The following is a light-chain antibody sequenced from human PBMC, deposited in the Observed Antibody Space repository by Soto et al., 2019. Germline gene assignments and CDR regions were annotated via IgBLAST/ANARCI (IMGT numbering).Light chain of an antibody. CDR3: CSYAGSYTFV. J-gene: IGLJ1*01. Sequence: QSVLTQPRSVSGSPGQSVTISCTGTSSEVGGYNYVSWYQQHPGKAPKLMIYDVSKRPSWVPDRFSGSKSGNTASLTISGLQAEDEADYYCCSYAGSYTFVFGTGTKLTVL. V-gene: IGLV2-11*01. CDR1: SSEVGGYNY. CDR2: DVS.